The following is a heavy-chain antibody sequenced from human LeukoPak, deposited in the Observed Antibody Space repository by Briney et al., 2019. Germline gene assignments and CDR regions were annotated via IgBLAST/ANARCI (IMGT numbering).Heavy chain of an antibody. Sequence: SETLSLTCTVSGGSISSYYWSWIRQPPGKGLEWIGYIHYSGSTDYNPSLKSRVTMSVDTSKNQFSVKLSSVTAADTAVYYCARAYHYDSSGYYDYWGQGTLVTVSS. CDR1: GGSISSYY. V-gene: IGHV4-59*01. D-gene: IGHD3-22*01. CDR2: IHYSGST. CDR3: ARAYHYDSSGYYDY. J-gene: IGHJ4*02.